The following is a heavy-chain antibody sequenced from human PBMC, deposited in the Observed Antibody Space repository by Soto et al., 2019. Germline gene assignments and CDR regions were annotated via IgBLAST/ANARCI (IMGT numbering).Heavy chain of an antibody. CDR1: GFTFSVYG. CDR3: AKTIKPYGVSYRGRGALIDP. D-gene: IGHD1-26*01. CDR2: ISHEGSSK. Sequence: PGGSLRLSCAASGFTFSVYGMHWVRQAPGKGLEWVAVISHEGSSKHYADSVQGRFTISRDNAGNTVSLLMNSLRAEDTAIYYCAKTIKPYGVSYRGRGALIDPWGQGTLVTVSS. V-gene: IGHV3-30*18. J-gene: IGHJ5*02.